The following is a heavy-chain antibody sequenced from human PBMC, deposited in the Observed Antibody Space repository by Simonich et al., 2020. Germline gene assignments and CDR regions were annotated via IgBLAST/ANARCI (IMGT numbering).Heavy chain of an antibody. CDR1: GYSFTSFW. Sequence: EVQLVQSGAEGKKPGESLKISCKGSGYSFTSFWIGWVRQRPWKGLEWFGLISPWDTDTRYSPSYQGTVTISADKSISTAYLQWSSLKASDTAMYYCVRPDSGYDYFDYWGQGTLVTVSS. D-gene: IGHD5-12*01. J-gene: IGHJ4*02. CDR3: VRPDSGYDYFDY. CDR2: ISPWDTDT. V-gene: IGHV5-51*03.